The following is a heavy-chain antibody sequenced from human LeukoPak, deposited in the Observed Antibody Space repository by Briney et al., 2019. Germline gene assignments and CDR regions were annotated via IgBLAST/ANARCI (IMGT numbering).Heavy chain of an antibody. V-gene: IGHV1-2*02. CDR2: INPNDGGT. Sequence: ASVTLSCKASGYTFTKNFLHWVRQAPGQGLEWMGWINPNDGGTIYARKFQGRVTMTTDTSIATAYMEMSTLTSDDTAVYYCARDDYGDLQYFENWGQGTLVTVSS. J-gene: IGHJ4*02. CDR1: GYTFTKNF. CDR3: ARDDYGDLQYFEN. D-gene: IGHD4-17*01.